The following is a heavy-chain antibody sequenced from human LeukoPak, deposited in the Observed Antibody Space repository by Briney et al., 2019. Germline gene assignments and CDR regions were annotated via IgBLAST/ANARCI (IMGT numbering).Heavy chain of an antibody. CDR1: GFTFSSYA. V-gene: IGHV3-23*01. J-gene: IGHJ3*02. CDR3: ARGTMARGFDI. D-gene: IGHD3-10*01. CDR2: IGSST. Sequence: GGSLRLSCSASGFTFSSYAMSWVRQAPGKGLEWVSGIGSSTYYADSVKGRFTISRDNSKNTLYLQMNSLRVEDTALYYCARGTMARGFDIWGQGTMVTVSS.